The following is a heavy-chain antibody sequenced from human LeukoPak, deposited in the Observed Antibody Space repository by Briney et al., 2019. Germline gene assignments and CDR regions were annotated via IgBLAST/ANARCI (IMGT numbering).Heavy chain of an antibody. CDR1: GDSISNYY. J-gene: IGHJ5*02. D-gene: IGHD6-13*01. Sequence: PSETLSLTCSVSGDSISNYYWTWIRQSPGKGLEWIGYIFYSGSTKYNPSLKSRVAIAVDTSKNQLSLRLSSATAADTAVYYCARVFVRSASSVFDPWGQGTLITVSS. V-gene: IGHV4-59*01. CDR2: IFYSGST. CDR3: ARVFVRSASSVFDP.